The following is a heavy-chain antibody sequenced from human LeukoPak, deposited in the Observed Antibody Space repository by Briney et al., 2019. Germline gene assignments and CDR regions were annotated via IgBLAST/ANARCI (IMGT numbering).Heavy chain of an antibody. D-gene: IGHD3-22*01. Sequence: AASVKVSCKASGYTFTGYYMHWVRQAPGQGLEWMGWINPNSGGTSYAQKFQGRVTMTRDMSTSTVYMELSSLRSEDTAVYYCARVGTFYYDSSVYYYDYWGQGTLVTVSS. J-gene: IGHJ4*02. V-gene: IGHV1-2*02. CDR3: ARVGTFYYDSSVYYYDY. CDR1: GYTFTGYY. CDR2: INPNSGGT.